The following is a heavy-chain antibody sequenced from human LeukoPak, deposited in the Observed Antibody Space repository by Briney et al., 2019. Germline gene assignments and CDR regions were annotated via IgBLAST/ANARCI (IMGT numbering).Heavy chain of an antibody. V-gene: IGHV4-34*01. CDR1: GGSFSGYY. J-gene: IGHJ3*02. Sequence: SETLSLTCAVYGGSFSGYYWSWIRQPPGKGLEWIGEINHSGSANYNPSLKSRVTISVDTSKNQFSLKLSSVTAADTAVYYCARGRPDLLVVLPNDAFDIWGQGTMVTVTS. D-gene: IGHD2-8*02. CDR3: ARGRPDLLVVLPNDAFDI. CDR2: INHSGSA.